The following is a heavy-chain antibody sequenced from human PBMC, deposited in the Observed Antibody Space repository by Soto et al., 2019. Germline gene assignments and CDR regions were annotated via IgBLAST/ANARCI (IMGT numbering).Heavy chain of an antibody. J-gene: IGHJ4*02. D-gene: IGHD5-18*01. CDR1: GFTFSSYG. CDR2: IWYDGSNK. Sequence: GGSLRLSCAASGFTFSSYGMHWVRQAPGKGLEWVAVIWYDGSNKYYADSVKGRSTISRDNSKNTLYLQMNSLRAEDTAVYYCARDQGRGYNYGFDYWGQGTLVTVSS. V-gene: IGHV3-33*01. CDR3: ARDQGRGYNYGFDY.